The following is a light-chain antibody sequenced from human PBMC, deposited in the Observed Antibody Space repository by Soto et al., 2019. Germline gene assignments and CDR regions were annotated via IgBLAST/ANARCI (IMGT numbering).Light chain of an antibody. CDR2: DAS. Sequence: DIQMTQSPSSLSSSVGDIFTITCQASQDISNYLNWYQQKPGKAPKLLIYDASSLETGVPSRFSGSGSGTDFTLTISSLQPEDFATYYCQQYDNLPLIFGQGTRLEIK. CDR3: QQYDNLPLI. CDR1: QDISNY. J-gene: IGKJ5*01. V-gene: IGKV1-33*01.